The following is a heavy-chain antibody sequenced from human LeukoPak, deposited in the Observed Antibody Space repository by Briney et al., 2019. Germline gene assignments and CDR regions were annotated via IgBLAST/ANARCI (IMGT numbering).Heavy chain of an antibody. J-gene: IGHJ1*01. CDR2: GDYNRRT. V-gene: IGHV4-59*01. D-gene: IGHD4-17*01. Sequence: SETLSLTCTVSDGSINHYQCNWIRQPPGPGLEWIGYGDYNRRTRYNPSLEGPVTMSVDTSKKQFSLNLKSVTAADTAAYFCARGQKVTTNPDYFNPWGQGTLVFVSS. CDR1: DGSINHYQ. CDR3: ARGQKVTTNPDYFNP.